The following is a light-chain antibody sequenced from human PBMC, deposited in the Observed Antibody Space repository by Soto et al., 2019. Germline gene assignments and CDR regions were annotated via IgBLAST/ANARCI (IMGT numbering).Light chain of an antibody. CDR3: QTIDKWPI. CDR1: QSISRW. Sequence: IQMTQSPSTLSASVGDRVTITCRASQSISRWLAWYQQKPGKAPKVLIWDASSLQRGVPSRFSGSGSGTEFTLTISSPQSDDFAVYFCQTIDKWPIFGQGTRLQIK. V-gene: IGKV1-5*01. CDR2: DAS. J-gene: IGKJ5*01.